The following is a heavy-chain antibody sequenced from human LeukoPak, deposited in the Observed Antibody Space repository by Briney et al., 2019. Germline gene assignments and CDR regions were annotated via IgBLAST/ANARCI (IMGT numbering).Heavy chain of an antibody. CDR3: AKDHLRQGWNEKLNWFDP. CDR2: IRFDGTSE. D-gene: IGHD1-1*01. Sequence: PGGSLRLSCAASGFTFSNFGMHWVRQAPGKGLEWVAFIRFDGTSEFYADSVKARFTISRDDSQNTVSLQLNNLRIEDTALYYCAKDHLRQGWNEKLNWFDPWGQGTLVTVSS. V-gene: IGHV3-30*02. CDR1: GFTFSNFG. J-gene: IGHJ5*02.